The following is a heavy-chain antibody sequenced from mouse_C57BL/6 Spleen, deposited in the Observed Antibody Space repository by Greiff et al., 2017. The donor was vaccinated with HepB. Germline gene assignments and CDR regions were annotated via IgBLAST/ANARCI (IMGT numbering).Heavy chain of an antibody. D-gene: IGHD1-1*01. CDR2: TNPTNGRT. J-gene: IGHJ2*01. V-gene: IGHV1S81*02. CDR3: ARIKKIVATYFDY. Sequence: QVQLQQPGAELVKAGASVKMSCKASGYTFTSYWMHWVKQRLGQGLEWFAETNPTNGRTYYNEKLKSKATLTVDKSSSTAYMLLSGPTFEDAAVYDWARIKKIVATYFDYWGQGTTLTVSS. CDR1: GYTFTSYW.